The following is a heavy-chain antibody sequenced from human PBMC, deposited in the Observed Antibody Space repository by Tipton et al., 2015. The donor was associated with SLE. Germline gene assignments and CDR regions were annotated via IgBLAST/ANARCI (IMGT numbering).Heavy chain of an antibody. CDR1: GYTFRNYG. J-gene: IGHJ4*02. CDR3: AKNLGGWGSWYQLGS. CDR2: ISFDGSNN. V-gene: IGHV3-30*18. D-gene: IGHD6-13*01. Sequence: SLRLSCAASGYTFRNYGMHWVRHTPDKGLEWLAVISFDGSNNYYADAVKGRFTISRDNSKNTLYLQMNSLRAVDTAVYYCAKNLGGWGSWYQLGSWGQGTLVTVSS.